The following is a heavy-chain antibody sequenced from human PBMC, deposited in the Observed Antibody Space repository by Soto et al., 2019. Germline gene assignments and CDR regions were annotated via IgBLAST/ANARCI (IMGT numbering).Heavy chain of an antibody. CDR1: GVTFTNAW. D-gene: IGHD3-16*01. CDR2: IKSKTDGGTT. J-gene: IGHJ4*02. Sequence: EVQLVESGGGLVEPGGSLRLSCAASGVTFTNAWLNWVRQAPGKGLEWVGRIKSKTDGGTTDYAAPVKGRFTISRDDSGNTVYLQMNSLKTEDTAVYYCAADLPDWGAYAFDYWGQGTLVTVSS. V-gene: IGHV3-15*07. CDR3: AADLPDWGAYAFDY.